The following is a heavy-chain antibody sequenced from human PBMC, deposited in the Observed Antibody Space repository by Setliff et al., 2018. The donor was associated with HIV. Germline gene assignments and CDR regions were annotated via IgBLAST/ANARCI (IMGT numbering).Heavy chain of an antibody. CDR2: INPNTGGT. J-gene: IGHJ6*02. CDR1: GYTCTDYY. Sequence: GASVKVSCKASGYTCTDYYMHWVRQAPGQGLEWMGWINPNTGGTNYSQTFQGRVTLTRDTSISTVYMELSSLRSEDTAVYYCVREGHCVGVKCYSTDVWGQGTTVTVSS. CDR3: VREGHCVGVKCYSTDV. D-gene: IGHD2-15*01. V-gene: IGHV1-2*02.